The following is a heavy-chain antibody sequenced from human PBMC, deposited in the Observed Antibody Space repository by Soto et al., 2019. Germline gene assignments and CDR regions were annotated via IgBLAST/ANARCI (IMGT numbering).Heavy chain of an antibody. D-gene: IGHD2-15*01. J-gene: IGHJ4*02. Sequence: XXSLRLSCAASGFSFSDYSMHWVLQAPGKGLEWVSFIDLYSTTTYYRDSVKGRFTIFKDKSMNTVYLQMNSLTVEDAAVYYCTKDRVPDGIYSFDYWGQGALVTVSS. CDR1: GFSFSDYS. CDR2: IDLYSTTT. V-gene: IGHV3-23*03. CDR3: TKDRVPDGIYSFDY.